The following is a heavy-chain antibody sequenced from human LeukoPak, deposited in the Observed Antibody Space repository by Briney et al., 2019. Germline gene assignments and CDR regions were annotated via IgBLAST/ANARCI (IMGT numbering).Heavy chain of an antibody. J-gene: IGHJ4*02. Sequence: ASVNVSCKASGYTFTSYDINWVRQATGQGLEWMGWMNPNSGNTGYAQKFQGRVTMTRNTSISTAYMELSSLRSEDTAVYYCARFVAEEPTGGEAVYWGQGTLVTVSS. CDR2: MNPNSGNT. V-gene: IGHV1-8*01. CDR1: GYTFTSYD. D-gene: IGHD1-14*01. CDR3: ARFVAEEPTGGEAVY.